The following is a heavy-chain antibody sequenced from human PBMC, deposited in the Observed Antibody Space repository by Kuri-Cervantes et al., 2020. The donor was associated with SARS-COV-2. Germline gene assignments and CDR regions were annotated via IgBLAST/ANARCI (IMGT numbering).Heavy chain of an antibody. CDR3: ARADTPTYYDFWSGSDAFDI. V-gene: IGHV4-34*01. J-gene: IGHJ3*02. CDR1: GGSFSGYY. CDR2: INHSGST. Sequence: GSLRLSCAVYGGSFSGYYWSWIRQPPGKGLEWIGEINHSGSTNYNPSLKSRVTISVDTSKNQFSLKLSSVTAEDTAVYYCARADTPTYYDFWSGSDAFDIWGQGTMVTVSS. D-gene: IGHD3-3*01.